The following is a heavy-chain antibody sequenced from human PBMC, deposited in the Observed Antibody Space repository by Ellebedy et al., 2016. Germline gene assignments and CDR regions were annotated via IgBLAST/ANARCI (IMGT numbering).Heavy chain of an antibody. CDR2: IRGSGGGR. CDR1: GFAFSSYA. CDR3: AKEMYSSNKFDF. Sequence: GESLKISXEASGFAFSSYALTWVRQAPGKGLEWVSFIRGSGGGRYYADSVQGRFTISRDNSKNMVYLQMNTLRDEDTGMYYCAKEMYSSNKFDFWGQGTLVTVSS. J-gene: IGHJ4*02. D-gene: IGHD6-13*01. V-gene: IGHV3-23*01.